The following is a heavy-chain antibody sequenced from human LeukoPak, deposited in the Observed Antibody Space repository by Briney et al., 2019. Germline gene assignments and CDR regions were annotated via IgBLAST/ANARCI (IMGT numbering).Heavy chain of an antibody. V-gene: IGHV3-7*05. CDR3: TKEGM. CDR1: GFTFSSSS. CDR2: IKRDGTEE. Sequence: GGSLRLSCATSGFTFSSSSTNWVRQAPGKGLEWVAYIKRDGTEEKYVDSVRGRFTISRDSAKNSLYLQMNSLRVEDTAVYYCTKEGMWGLGTMVTVSS. J-gene: IGHJ3*01.